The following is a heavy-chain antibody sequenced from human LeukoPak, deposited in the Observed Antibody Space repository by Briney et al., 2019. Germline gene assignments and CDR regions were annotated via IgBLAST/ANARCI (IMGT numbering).Heavy chain of an antibody. CDR1: GGSFSGYY. V-gene: IGHV4-34*01. CDR2: INHSGST. J-gene: IGHJ3*02. Sequence: PSETLSLTCAVYGGSFSGYYWSWIRQPPGKGLEWIGEINHSGSTNYNPSLKSRVTISVDTSKNQFSLKLSSVTAADTAVYYCARHVSDYYDSSGLDAFDIWGQGTMVTVSS. CDR3: ARHVSDYYDSSGLDAFDI. D-gene: IGHD3-22*01.